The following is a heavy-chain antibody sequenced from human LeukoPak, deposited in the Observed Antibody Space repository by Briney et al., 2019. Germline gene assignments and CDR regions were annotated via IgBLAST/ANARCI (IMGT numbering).Heavy chain of an antibody. CDR3: VRGGSPPTSTWSLDE. Sequence: GGSLRLSCVASGFPFSNFGVHWVRQAPGKGLEWVAVISYNGHYEYYGESVKGRFTISRDNSKNTVSLQMDNLRIEDTAVYYCVRGGSPPTSTWSLDEWGQGTLVSVSS. J-gene: IGHJ4*02. CDR2: ISYNGHYE. CDR1: GFPFSNFG. V-gene: IGHV3-30*03. D-gene: IGHD1-26*01.